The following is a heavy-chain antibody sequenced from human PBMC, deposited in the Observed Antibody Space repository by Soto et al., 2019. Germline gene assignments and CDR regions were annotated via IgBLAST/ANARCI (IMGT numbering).Heavy chain of an antibody. J-gene: IGHJ4*02. CDR3: AREGYYGDSEIDY. Sequence: QVQLQESGPGLVKPSETLSLTCTVSGGSISSYYWSWIRQPPGKGLEWIGYIYYSGSTNYNPSLKSRVTISVDTSKNQFSLKLSSVTAADTAVYYCAREGYYGDSEIDYWGQGTLVTVSS. D-gene: IGHD4-17*01. CDR2: IYYSGST. V-gene: IGHV4-59*01. CDR1: GGSISSYY.